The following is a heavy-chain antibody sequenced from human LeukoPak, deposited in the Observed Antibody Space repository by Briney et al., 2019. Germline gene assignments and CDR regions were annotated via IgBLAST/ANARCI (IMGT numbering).Heavy chain of an antibody. CDR2: IIPIFGTA. CDR1: GGTFISYA. D-gene: IGHD5-24*01. CDR3: ARNERWLQFGTPIDAFDI. J-gene: IGHJ3*02. Sequence: ASVKVPCKASGGTFISYAISWVRQAPGQGLEWMGGIIPIFGTANYAQKFQGRVTITADESTSTAYMELSSLRSEDTAVYYCARNERWLQFGTPIDAFDIWGQGTMVTVSS. V-gene: IGHV1-69*01.